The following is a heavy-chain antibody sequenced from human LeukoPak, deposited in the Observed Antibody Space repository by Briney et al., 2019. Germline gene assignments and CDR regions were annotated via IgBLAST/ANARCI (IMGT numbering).Heavy chain of an antibody. CDR2: IYYSGST. J-gene: IGHJ4*02. CDR3: ARHYWGSTYYFDY. CDR1: GGSISSSSYY. Sequence: SETLSLTCTVSGGSISSSSYYWGWIRQPPGKGLEWIGSIYYSGSTYYNPSLKSRVTISVDTSKNQFSLRLSSVTAADTAVYYCARHYWGSTYYFDYWGQGTLVTVSS. V-gene: IGHV4-39*01. D-gene: IGHD3-16*01.